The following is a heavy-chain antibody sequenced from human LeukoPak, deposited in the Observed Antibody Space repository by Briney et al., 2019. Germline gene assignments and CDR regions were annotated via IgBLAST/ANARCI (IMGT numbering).Heavy chain of an antibody. Sequence: PGGSLRLSCTVSGFTFSNAWMSWVRQAPGKGLEWLGRLKSKTDGCTTDYAAPVKGRFTISRDDSKKRQYMQRNSQKTEDTAVYYCTTLLWFGEFSNPFDYWGQGTLVTVSS. CDR1: GFTFSNAW. V-gene: IGHV3-15*01. J-gene: IGHJ4*02. CDR3: TTLLWFGEFSNPFDY. D-gene: IGHD3-10*01. CDR2: LKSKTDGCTT.